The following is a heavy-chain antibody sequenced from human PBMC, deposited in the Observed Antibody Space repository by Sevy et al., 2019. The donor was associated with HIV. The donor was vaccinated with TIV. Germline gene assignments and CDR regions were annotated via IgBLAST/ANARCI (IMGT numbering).Heavy chain of an antibody. V-gene: IGHV1-3*01. CDR3: AREKGGIFGVVAGQFDS. Sequence: ASVKLSCKASGYSFTNHAIQWVRQAPGQGLEWMGWIKADNGNIKYSQKFQDRLTITRDTSATTAYMELRSLRPEDTALYFCAREKGGIFGVVAGQFDSWGQGTLVTVSS. CDR1: GYSFTNHA. CDR2: IKADNGNI. J-gene: IGHJ4*02. D-gene: IGHD3-3*01.